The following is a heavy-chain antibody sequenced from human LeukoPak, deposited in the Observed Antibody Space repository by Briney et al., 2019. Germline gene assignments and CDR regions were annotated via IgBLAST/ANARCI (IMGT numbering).Heavy chain of an antibody. CDR1: GGSISSYS. D-gene: IGHD2-15*01. J-gene: IGHJ4*02. CDR2: IYYSGST. Sequence: PSETLSLTCTVSGGSISSYSWSWIRQPAGKGLEWIGYIYYSGSTNYNPSLKSRVTISVDTSKNQFSLKLSSVTAADTAVYYCARGGRMPVDYWGQGTLVTVSS. CDR3: ARGGRMPVDY. V-gene: IGHV4-59*01.